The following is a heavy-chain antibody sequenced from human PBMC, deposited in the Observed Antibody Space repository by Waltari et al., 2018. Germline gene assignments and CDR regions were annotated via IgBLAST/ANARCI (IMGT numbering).Heavy chain of an antibody. CDR1: GGTVSSYA. J-gene: IGHJ4*02. CDR3: ARDEEFWIGGD. Sequence: VQLVQSGAEVKKPGSSVKVPCKASGGTVSSYAISWVRQAPGQGLEWMGGIIPIFGTAHYAQKFQGRGTLTADESTSTAYMELSSLRSEDTAVYYCARDEEFWIGGDWGQGTLVTVSS. CDR2: IIPIFGTA. D-gene: IGHD3-3*01. V-gene: IGHV1-69*01.